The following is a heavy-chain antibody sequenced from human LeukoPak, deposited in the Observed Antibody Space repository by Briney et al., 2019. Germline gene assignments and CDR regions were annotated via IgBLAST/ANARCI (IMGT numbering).Heavy chain of an antibody. CDR1: GFTFSGSA. CDR3: TRREYSSSRRANDY. J-gene: IGHJ4*02. D-gene: IGHD6-13*01. V-gene: IGHV3-73*01. CDR2: IRSKANSYAT. Sequence: PGGSLRLSCAASGFTFSGSAMHWVRQASGKGLEWVGRIRSKANSYATAYAASVKGRFTISRDDSKNTAYLRMNSLKTEDTAVYYCTRREYSSSRRANDYWGQGTLVTVSS.